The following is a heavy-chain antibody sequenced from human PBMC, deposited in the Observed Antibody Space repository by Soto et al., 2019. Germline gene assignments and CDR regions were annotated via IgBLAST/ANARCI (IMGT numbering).Heavy chain of an antibody. V-gene: IGHV1-46*01. CDR2: INPRSGST. J-gene: IGHJ5*02. CDR3: ARGFTSSTSLGWFDP. Sequence: ASVKVSCKASGYTFISYYMNWVRQAPGQGLEWMGMINPRSGSTTYAQNFQGRVTMTRDMSTSTVYMELSSVRSEDTAMYYCARGFTSSTSLGWFDPWGQGTLATVSS. D-gene: IGHD2-2*01. CDR1: GYTFISYY.